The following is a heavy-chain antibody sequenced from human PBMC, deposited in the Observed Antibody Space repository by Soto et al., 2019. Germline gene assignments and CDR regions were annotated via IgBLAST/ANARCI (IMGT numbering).Heavy chain of an antibody. J-gene: IGHJ6*03. D-gene: IGHD3-16*02. Sequence: PSETLSLTCTVSGGSISSGGYYWGWIRQPPGKGLEWIGYIYYSGSTYYNPSLKSRVTISVDTSKNQFSLKLSSVTAADTAVYYCARLAVTFGGVIGSYMDVWGKGTTVTVSS. CDR3: ARLAVTFGGVIGSYMDV. CDR2: IYYSGST. V-gene: IGHV4-31*03. CDR1: GGSISSGGYY.